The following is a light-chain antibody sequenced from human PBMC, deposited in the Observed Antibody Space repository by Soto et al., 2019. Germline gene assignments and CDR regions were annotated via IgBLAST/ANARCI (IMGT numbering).Light chain of an antibody. CDR3: QAWDSSTYVV. Sequence: SYELTQPPSVSVSPGQTASITCSGDKLGDKYACWYQQKPGQSPVLVIYQDSKRPSGIPEPFSGSNSGNTATLTISGTQAMEEGDYDCQAWDSSTYVVFGGGTRLTFL. CDR1: KLGDKY. CDR2: QDS. V-gene: IGLV3-1*01. J-gene: IGLJ2*01.